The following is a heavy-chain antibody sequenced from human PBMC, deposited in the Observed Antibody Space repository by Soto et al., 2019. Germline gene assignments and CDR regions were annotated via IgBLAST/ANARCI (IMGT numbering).Heavy chain of an antibody. CDR1: GYTFTGYY. D-gene: IGHD3-16*02. CDR2: INPNSGGT. Sequence: GASVKVSCKASGYTFTGYYMHWVRQAPGQGLEWMGWINPNSGGTNYAQKFQGWVTMTRDTSISTAYMELSRLRSDDTAVYYCARGPYVWGSYRYTYFDYWGQGTLVTVSS. V-gene: IGHV1-2*04. CDR3: ARGPYVWGSYRYTYFDY. J-gene: IGHJ4*02.